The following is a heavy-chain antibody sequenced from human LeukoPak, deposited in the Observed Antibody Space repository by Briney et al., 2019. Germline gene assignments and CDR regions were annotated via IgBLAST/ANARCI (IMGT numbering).Heavy chain of an antibody. Sequence: PSETLPLTCTVSGGSISSYYWSWIRQPPGKGLAWIGYIYYSGSTNYNPSLKSRVTISVDTSKHQFSLKLSSVTPADTAVYYCAREQFGLVDCSSTSCYSACFDPWGQGTLVTVSS. CDR2: IYYSGST. CDR1: GGSISSYY. V-gene: IGHV4-59*01. D-gene: IGHD2-2*02. CDR3: AREQFGLVDCSSTSCYSACFDP. J-gene: IGHJ5*02.